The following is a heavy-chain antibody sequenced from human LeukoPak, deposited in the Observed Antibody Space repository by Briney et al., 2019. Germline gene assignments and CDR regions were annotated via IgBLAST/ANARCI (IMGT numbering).Heavy chain of an antibody. CDR3: ARATSRGDGSQYWGLIDY. CDR1: GFTFSSYF. V-gene: IGHV3-21*01. Sequence: GGSLRLSCAASGFTFSSYFMNWVRQAPGKGLEWVSSISSSSSYIYYADSVKGRFTISRDNAKNSLYLQMNSLRAEDTAVYYCARATSRGDGSQYWGLIDYWGQGTLVTVSS. D-gene: IGHD5-24*01. CDR2: ISSSSSYI. J-gene: IGHJ4*02.